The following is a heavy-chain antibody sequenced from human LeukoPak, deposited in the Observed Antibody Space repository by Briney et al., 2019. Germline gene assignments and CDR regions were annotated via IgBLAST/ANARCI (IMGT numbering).Heavy chain of an antibody. CDR2: ISGSGDST. Sequence: GGCLRLSCAASGFIFSKYAMNWVRQPPGRGLQWVSGISGSGDSTYYADSVKGRFTISRDNSKNMLYLEMNSLRAEDTAVYYCTTEERVSSGYCSGGSCYIDYWGQGTLVTVSS. V-gene: IGHV3-23*01. CDR1: GFIFSKYA. D-gene: IGHD2-15*01. CDR3: TTEERVSSGYCSGGSCYIDY. J-gene: IGHJ4*02.